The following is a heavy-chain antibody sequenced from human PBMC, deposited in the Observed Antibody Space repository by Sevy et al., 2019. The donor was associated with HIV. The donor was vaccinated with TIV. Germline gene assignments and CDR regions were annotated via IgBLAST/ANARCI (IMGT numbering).Heavy chain of an antibody. V-gene: IGHV1-18*01. D-gene: IGHD6-13*01. CDR3: ARDRVPYSSSCEFDY. CDR2: ISSYNGNT. Sequence: ASVKVSCKASGYTFSNYGINWVRQAPGHGLEWMGWISSYNGNTKYAKKFQGRVTMTIDTPTSTGYMEMRSLKSHDTAMYYCARDRVPYSSSCEFDYWGQGPLVTVSS. CDR1: GYTFSNYG. J-gene: IGHJ4*02.